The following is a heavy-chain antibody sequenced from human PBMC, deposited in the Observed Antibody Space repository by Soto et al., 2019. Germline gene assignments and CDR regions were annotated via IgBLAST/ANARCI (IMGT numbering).Heavy chain of an antibody. Sequence: GESLKISCAASGFTFSSYAMSWVRQAPGKGLEWVSAISGSGGSTYYADSVKGRFTISRDNSKNTLYLQMNSLRAEDTAVYYCAKDFRSGYEGPWESWFDPWGQGTLVTVSS. CDR3: AKDFRSGYEGPWESWFDP. D-gene: IGHD5-12*01. J-gene: IGHJ5*02. V-gene: IGHV3-23*01. CDR1: GFTFSSYA. CDR2: ISGSGGST.